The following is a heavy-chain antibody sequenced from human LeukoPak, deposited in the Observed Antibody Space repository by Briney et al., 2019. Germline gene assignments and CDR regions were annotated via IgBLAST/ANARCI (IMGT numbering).Heavy chain of an antibody. V-gene: IGHV4-39*01. CDR1: GGSISSSSYY. CDR2: IYYSGST. CDR3: ARVNYYDSSGPEWFDP. D-gene: IGHD3-22*01. J-gene: IGHJ5*02. Sequence: SGTLSLTCTVSGGSISSSSYYWGWIRQPPGKGLEWIGSIYYSGSTYYNPSLKSRVTISVDTSKNQFSLKLSSVTAADTAVYYCARVNYYDSSGPEWFDPWGQGTLVTVSS.